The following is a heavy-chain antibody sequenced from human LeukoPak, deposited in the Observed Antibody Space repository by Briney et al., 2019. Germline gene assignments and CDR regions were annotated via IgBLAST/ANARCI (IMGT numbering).Heavy chain of an antibody. D-gene: IGHD2-21*02. Sequence: SETLSLTCAVSGYSIRGDDYWGWIRQSPGKGLEWIGEINHSGYTNDSPSLKSRVTLSIDTSRKQFSLNLRSVTVADTGIYYCTRMTAGHDYWGQGTLVTVSS. CDR2: INHSGYT. V-gene: IGHV4-38-2*01. CDR1: GYSIRGDDY. J-gene: IGHJ4*02. CDR3: TRMTAGHDY.